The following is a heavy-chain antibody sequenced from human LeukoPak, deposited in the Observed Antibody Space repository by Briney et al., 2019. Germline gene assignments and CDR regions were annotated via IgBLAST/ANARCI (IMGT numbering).Heavy chain of an antibody. J-gene: IGHJ5*02. CDR1: GYTFTSYY. V-gene: IGHV1-46*01. CDR3: ARAGRTLLWFGELLPNPLWFDP. D-gene: IGHD3-10*01. CDR2: INPSGDST. Sequence: ASVKVSCKASGYTFTSYYMHWVRQAPGQGLEWMGIINPSGDSTSYAQKFQGRVTMTRDTSTSTVYMELSSLRSEDTAVYYCARAGRTLLWFGELLPNPLWFDPWGQGTLVTVSS.